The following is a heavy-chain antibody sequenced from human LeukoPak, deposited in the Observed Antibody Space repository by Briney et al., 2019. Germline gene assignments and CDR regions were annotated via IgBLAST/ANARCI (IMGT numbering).Heavy chain of an antibody. CDR1: GFTFSSYG. D-gene: IGHD1-20*01. CDR3: ARDLSRVVTGTLY. V-gene: IGHV3-33*01. Sequence: GGSLRLSCAASGFTFSSYGMHWVRQAPGKGLEWVAVIWYDGSNKYYADSVKGRFTISRDNSKNTLYLQMNSLRAEDTAVYYCARDLSRVVTGTLYWGQGTLVTVPS. J-gene: IGHJ4*02. CDR2: IWYDGSNK.